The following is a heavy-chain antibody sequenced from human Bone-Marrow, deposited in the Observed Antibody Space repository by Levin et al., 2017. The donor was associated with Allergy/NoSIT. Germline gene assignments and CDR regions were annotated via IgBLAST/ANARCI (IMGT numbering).Heavy chain of an antibody. CDR2: ISSSSDYI. Sequence: SCAASGFTFTTYTMNWVRQAPGKGLEWVSSISSSSDYIYYADSLKGRFTIYRDNAKNSLFLQMNSLRAEDTAVYYCAKDTATGTTMADFDLWGQGTMVTVSS. J-gene: IGHJ3*01. V-gene: IGHV3-21*01. D-gene: IGHD1-1*01. CDR1: GFTFTTYT. CDR3: AKDTATGTTMADFDL.